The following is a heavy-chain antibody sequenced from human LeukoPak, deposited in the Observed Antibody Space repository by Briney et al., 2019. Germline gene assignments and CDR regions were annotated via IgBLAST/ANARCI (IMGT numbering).Heavy chain of an antibody. V-gene: IGHV4-61*02. CDR2: IYTSGST. J-gene: IGHJ3*02. CDR1: GGSISSGSYY. CDR3: ARVGDLGAFDI. D-gene: IGHD3-3*01. Sequence: PSETLSLTCTVSGGSISSGSYYWSWIRQPAGKGLEWIGRIYTSGSTNYNPSLKSRVTISVDTSKNQFSLKLSSVTAADTAVYYRARVGDLGAFDIWGQGTMVTVSS.